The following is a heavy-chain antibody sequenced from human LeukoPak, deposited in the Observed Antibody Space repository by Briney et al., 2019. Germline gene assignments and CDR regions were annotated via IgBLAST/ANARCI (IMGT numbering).Heavy chain of an antibody. CDR2: ISGYNGNT. CDR1: GYTFITSG. J-gene: IGHJ3*02. V-gene: IGHV1-18*01. Sequence: GASVKVSCKASGYTFITSGISWVRQAPGQGLEWMGWISGYNGNTNYAQKFQGRVTTITDISTSTAYMDLRSLTSDDTAVYYCARDICSGPACYSREPYDIWGQGTLVTVSS. D-gene: IGHD2-15*01. CDR3: ARDICSGPACYSREPYDI.